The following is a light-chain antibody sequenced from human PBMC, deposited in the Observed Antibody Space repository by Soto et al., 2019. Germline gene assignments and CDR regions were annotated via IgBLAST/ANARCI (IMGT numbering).Light chain of an antibody. CDR1: QSVSSN. CDR3: QQSNNWPYT. J-gene: IGKJ2*01. Sequence: EIVMTQSPATLSVSPGERATLSSRASQSVSSNLAWYQQKPGQGPRLLLYGASTRATGIPARFSGSGSGTDFTLTISSLQSEDFAVYYCQQSNNWPYTFGQGTKLEIK. CDR2: GAS. V-gene: IGKV3-15*01.